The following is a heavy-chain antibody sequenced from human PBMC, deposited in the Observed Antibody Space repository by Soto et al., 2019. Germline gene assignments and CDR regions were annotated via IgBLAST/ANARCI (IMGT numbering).Heavy chain of an antibody. CDR2: INHSGST. CDR1: GGSFSGYY. CDR3: ARDKITGLFDY. Sequence: PSETLCLTCAVYGGSFSGYYWTWIRQPPGTGLEWIGEINHSGSTNYNPSLKSRVTISVDTSKNQFSLKLTSVTAADTAVYYCARDKITGLFDYWGQEPWSPSPQ. V-gene: IGHV4-34*01. D-gene: IGHD2-8*02. J-gene: IGHJ4*01.